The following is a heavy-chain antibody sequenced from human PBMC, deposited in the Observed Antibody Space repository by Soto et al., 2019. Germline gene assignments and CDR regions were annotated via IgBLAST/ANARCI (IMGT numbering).Heavy chain of an antibody. J-gene: IGHJ4*02. V-gene: IGHV4-30-2*01. CDR3: SRDGGYGDFFDF. CDR1: GGSISSGGYS. Sequence: SETLSLTCAVSGGSISSGGYSWSWIRQPPGKGLEWIGYIYHSGSTYYNPSLKSRVTISVDRSKNQFSLKLSSVTAADTAVYYFSRDGGYGDFFDFCRRRTLVIGSS. D-gene: IGHD5-12*01. CDR2: IYHSGST.